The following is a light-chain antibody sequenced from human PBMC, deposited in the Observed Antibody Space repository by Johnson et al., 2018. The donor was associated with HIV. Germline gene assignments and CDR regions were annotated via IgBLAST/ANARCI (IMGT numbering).Light chain of an antibody. J-gene: IGLJ1*01. CDR3: GTWDTSLGAQYV. V-gene: IGLV1-51*02. CDR2: ENN. CDR1: SSDMGNYA. Sequence: QSVLTQPPSVSAAPGQKVTISCSGSSSDMGNYAVSWYQQLPGTAPKLLIYENNKRPSGISDRFSDSQSGTSATLAITGLQTGDEADYYCGTWDTSLGAQYVFGSGTKVTVL.